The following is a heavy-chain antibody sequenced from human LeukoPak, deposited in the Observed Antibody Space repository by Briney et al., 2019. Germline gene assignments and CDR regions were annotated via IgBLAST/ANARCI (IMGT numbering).Heavy chain of an antibody. Sequence: SETLSLTRTVSGGSVSSGTYYWSWIRQPPGKGLEWIGYIYYSGSTNYNPSLKSRVTISVDTSKNQFSLKLSSVTAADTAVYYCARGARYYDFWSGPYYFDYWGQGTLVTVSS. J-gene: IGHJ4*02. CDR3: ARGARYYDFWSGPYYFDY. V-gene: IGHV4-61*01. CDR2: IYYSGST. D-gene: IGHD3-3*01. CDR1: GGSVSSGTYY.